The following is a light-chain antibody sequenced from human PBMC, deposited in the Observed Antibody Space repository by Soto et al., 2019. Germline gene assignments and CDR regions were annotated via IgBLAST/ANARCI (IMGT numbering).Light chain of an antibody. CDR1: NSDVGGYNY. V-gene: IGLV2-14*01. Sequence: QSALTQPASVSGSPGQSITISCIGTNSDVGGYNYVSWYQQHPGKAPKLMIYDVSNRPSGVSNRFSGSKSGNTASLTISGLQAEDEADYYCGSYTSSSTLVVFGGGTKLTVL. J-gene: IGLJ2*01. CDR2: DVS. CDR3: GSYTSSSTLVV.